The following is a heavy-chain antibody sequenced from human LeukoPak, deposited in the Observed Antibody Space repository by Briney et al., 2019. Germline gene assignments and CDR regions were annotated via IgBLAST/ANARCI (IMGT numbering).Heavy chain of an antibody. CDR2: IYYSGNT. Sequence: PSETLSLTCTVSGASTSSYYWSWIRQPPGKGLEWIGYIYYSGNTNYHPSLKSRVTISVDTTKNQVPLKLSSVTAADTAVYYCARHSSSWLLDYWGQGTLVTVSS. CDR1: GASTSSYY. D-gene: IGHD6-13*01. CDR3: ARHSSSWLLDY. J-gene: IGHJ4*02. V-gene: IGHV4-59*01.